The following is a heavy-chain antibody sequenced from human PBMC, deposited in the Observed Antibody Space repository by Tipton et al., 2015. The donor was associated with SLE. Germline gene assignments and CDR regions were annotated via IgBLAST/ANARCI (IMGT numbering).Heavy chain of an antibody. CDR3: ARDHGYYDSSGSTGAFDI. Sequence: GSLRLSCAASGFTVSSSFMNWVRQAPGKGLEWVSVIYSGGSTYYADSVKGRFTISRDNSKNTLYLQMNSLRAEDTAVYYCARDHGYYDSSGSTGAFDIWGQGTMVTVSS. CDR2: IYSGGST. V-gene: IGHV3-53*01. CDR1: GFTVSSSF. D-gene: IGHD3-22*01. J-gene: IGHJ3*02.